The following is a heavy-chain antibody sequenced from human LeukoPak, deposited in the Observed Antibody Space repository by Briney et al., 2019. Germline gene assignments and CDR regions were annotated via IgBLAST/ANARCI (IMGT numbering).Heavy chain of an antibody. CDR2: ISSSGSTI. J-gene: IGHJ4*02. CDR3: PRAFWLGEGFFDY. Sequence: GESLKISCAASGFRFSDYYMSWIRQAPGKGQEWVSHISSSGSTIYYADSMKGRFTISRDNAKNSLYLQMNSLRAEDTAVYYCPRAFWLGEGFFDYWGQGTLVTVSS. D-gene: IGHD3-10*01. V-gene: IGHV3-11*04. CDR1: GFRFSDYY.